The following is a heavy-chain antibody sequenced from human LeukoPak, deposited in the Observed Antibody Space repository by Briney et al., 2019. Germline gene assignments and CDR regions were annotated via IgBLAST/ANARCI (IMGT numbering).Heavy chain of an antibody. CDR2: IKQDGNEK. J-gene: IGHJ4*02. D-gene: IGHD3-22*01. V-gene: IGHV3-7*01. CDR3: AKAQGYYDSSGYYFSFDY. CDR1: GFTFSSYW. Sequence: GGSLRLSCAASGFTFSSYWMTWVRQAPGKGLEWAASIKQDGNEKYYVDSVKGRFTISRDNARNSLYLQMSSLRAEDTAVYYCAKAQGYYDSSGYYFSFDYWGQGTLVTVSS.